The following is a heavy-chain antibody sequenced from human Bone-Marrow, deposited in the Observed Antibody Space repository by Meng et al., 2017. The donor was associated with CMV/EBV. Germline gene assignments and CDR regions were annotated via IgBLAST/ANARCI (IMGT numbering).Heavy chain of an antibody. J-gene: IGHJ4*02. V-gene: IGHV3-30*04. CDR2: ISYDRSNK. D-gene: IGHD3-16*01. CDR3: ARVRGNYVWYFDY. Sequence: GESLKISCAASGFTFSSYAMHWVRQAPGKGLEWVAVISYDRSNKYYADSVKGRFTISRDNSKNTLYLQMNSLRAEDTAVYYCARVRGNYVWYFDYWGQGTLVTVSS. CDR1: GFTFSSYA.